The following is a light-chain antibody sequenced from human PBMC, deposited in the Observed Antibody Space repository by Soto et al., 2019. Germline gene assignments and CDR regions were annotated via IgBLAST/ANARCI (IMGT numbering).Light chain of an antibody. CDR3: CSYAGSNTLGV. CDR1: SSDVGASNL. V-gene: IGLV2-23*01. J-gene: IGLJ3*02. CDR2: EGS. Sequence: QSALTQPASVSGSPGQSITISCTGTSSDVGASNLVSWYQQHPGKAPKLMIYEGSKRPSGVSNRFSGSKSGNTASLTISGLQAEDEADYYCCSYAGSNTLGVFGGGTKVTVL.